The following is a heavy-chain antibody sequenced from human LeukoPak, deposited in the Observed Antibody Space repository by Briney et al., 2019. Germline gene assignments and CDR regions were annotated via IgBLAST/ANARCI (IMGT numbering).Heavy chain of an antibody. D-gene: IGHD2-21*01. V-gene: IGHV3-48*03. J-gene: IGHJ4*02. CDR2: INSGGNTQ. CDR3: ARDIVNGPFVISLES. CDR1: GFSLSTYE. Sequence: PGGSLRLSCAASGFSLSTYEMNWMRQVPGQGLEWVSHINSGGNTQYYADYVRGRFTMSRDKAKNSLDLQMNSLRAEDTAVYYCARDIVNGPFVISLESWGQGALVTVSS.